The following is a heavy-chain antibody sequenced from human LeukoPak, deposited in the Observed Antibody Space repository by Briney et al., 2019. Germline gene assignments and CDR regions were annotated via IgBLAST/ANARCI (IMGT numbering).Heavy chain of an antibody. V-gene: IGHV4-34*01. CDR2: INHRGNT. J-gene: IGHJ4*02. Sequence: SETLSLTCAVYGGFFSGNFWSWVRQPPGKGLEWIGEINHRGNTNYNPSLKSRVTISVDTSKNQFSLNLSSVPAADTAVYYCARVPESVGINYFDSWGQGTQVTVSS. CDR3: ARVPESVGINYFDS. D-gene: IGHD3-10*01. CDR1: GGFFSGNF.